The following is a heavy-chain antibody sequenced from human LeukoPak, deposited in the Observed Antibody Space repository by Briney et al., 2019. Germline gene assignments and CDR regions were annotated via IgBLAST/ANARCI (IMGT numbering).Heavy chain of an antibody. J-gene: IGHJ4*02. Sequence: GGSLRLSCAASGFTFDDYGMSWVRQAPGKGLEWVSGINWNGGSTGYADSVKGRFTISRDNSKNTLYLQMNSLRAEDTAVYYCARDLLMAVAGTASYWGQGTLVTVSS. V-gene: IGHV3-20*04. CDR3: ARDLLMAVAGTASY. CDR2: INWNGGST. CDR1: GFTFDDYG. D-gene: IGHD6-19*01.